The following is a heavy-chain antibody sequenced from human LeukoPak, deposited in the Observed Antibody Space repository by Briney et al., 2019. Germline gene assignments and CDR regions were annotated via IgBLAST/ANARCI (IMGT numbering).Heavy chain of an antibody. V-gene: IGHV1-69*04. J-gene: IGHJ4*02. Sequence: GASVTVSCKASGGTFSSYAISWVRQAPGQGLEWMGRIIPILGIANYAQKFQGRVTITADKSTSTAYMELSSLRSEDTAVYYCARERGQWLVSDYWGQGTLVTVSS. CDR1: GGTFSSYA. CDR2: IIPILGIA. D-gene: IGHD6-19*01. CDR3: ARERGQWLVSDY.